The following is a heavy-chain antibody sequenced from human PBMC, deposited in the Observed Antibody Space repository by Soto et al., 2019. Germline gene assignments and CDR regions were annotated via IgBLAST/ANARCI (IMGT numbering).Heavy chain of an antibody. CDR3: ARVPGYCSGGSCLLADY. V-gene: IGHV4-59*01. CDR2: IYYSGST. D-gene: IGHD2-15*01. CDR1: GGSISSYY. J-gene: IGHJ4*02. Sequence: QVQLQESGPGLVKPSETLSLTCTVSGGSISSYYWSWIRQPPVKGLEWIGYIYYSGSTNYNPSLKSRVTISVDTSKNQFSLKLSSVTAADTAVYYCARVPGYCSGGSCLLADYWGQGTLVTVSS.